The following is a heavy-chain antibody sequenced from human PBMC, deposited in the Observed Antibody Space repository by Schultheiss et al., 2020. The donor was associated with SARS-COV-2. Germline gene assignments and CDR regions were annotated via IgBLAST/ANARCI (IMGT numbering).Heavy chain of an antibody. J-gene: IGHJ6*02. V-gene: IGHV1-2*02. D-gene: IGHD6-25*01. CDR1: GYTFTGYY. Sequence: ASVKVSCKASGYTFTGYYMHWVRQAPGQGLEWMGWISAYNGKTNYPQKLQGRVTMTRDTSISTAYMELSRLRSDDTAVYYCARERIPQRRPYYYYGMDVWGQGTTVTVSS. CDR3: ARERIPQRRPYYYYGMDV. CDR2: ISAYNGKT.